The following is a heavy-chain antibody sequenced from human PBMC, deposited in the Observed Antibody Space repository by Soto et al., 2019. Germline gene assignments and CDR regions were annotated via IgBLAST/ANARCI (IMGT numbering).Heavy chain of an antibody. Sequence: SETLSLTCTVSGGSIRSGGYYWSWIRQHPGRGLEWIGYIYYGGSTYYNPSLKSRVTISLDTSENHFSLKLNSVTAADTAVYFCARGYSGLWGPGTLVTVSS. J-gene: IGHJ4*02. CDR1: GGSIRSGGYY. CDR3: ARGYSGL. D-gene: IGHD5-12*01. V-gene: IGHV4-31*03. CDR2: IYYGGST.